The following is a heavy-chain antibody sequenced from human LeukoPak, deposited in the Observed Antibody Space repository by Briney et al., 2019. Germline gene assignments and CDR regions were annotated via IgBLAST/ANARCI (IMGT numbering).Heavy chain of an antibody. D-gene: IGHD3-22*01. CDR3: ARNTEDTYYYDSSGDRTYYMDV. Sequence: QTGGSLRLSCAASGFTFSSYWMSWVRQAPGKGLEWVANIKQDGSEKYYVDSVKGRFTISRDNAKNSLYLQMNSLRAEDTAVYYCARNTEDTYYYDSSGDRTYYMDVWGKGTTVTVSS. V-gene: IGHV3-7*01. CDR2: IKQDGSEK. J-gene: IGHJ6*03. CDR1: GFTFSSYW.